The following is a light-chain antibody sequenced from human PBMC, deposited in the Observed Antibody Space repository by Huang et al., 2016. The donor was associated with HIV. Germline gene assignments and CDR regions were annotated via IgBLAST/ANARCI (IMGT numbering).Light chain of an antibody. V-gene: IGKV3-15*01. CDR1: QSVSTN. CDR3: QQYNNWPPMYT. J-gene: IGKJ2*01. Sequence: EIVMTQSPATLSVSPGERATLSCRASQSVSTNLAWYQQKPGQVPRLLIYHASTRATGIPARFSGSGSGTEFTLTISSLQSEDFVIYYCQQYNNWPPMYTFGQGTKLEI. CDR2: HAS.